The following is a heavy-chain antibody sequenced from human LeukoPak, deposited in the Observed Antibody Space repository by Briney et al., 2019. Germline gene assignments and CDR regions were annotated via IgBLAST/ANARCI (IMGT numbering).Heavy chain of an antibody. V-gene: IGHV3-30*18. Sequence: GGSLRLSCSASGFTLSSSGLHWVRQAPGKGLEWVAVISYDGSNKYYADSVKGRSTTPRDDSKNTLYLQMNSLRVEYTAVYYCAKGLYSSGPFDYWGQGTLVTASS. D-gene: IGHD6-19*01. CDR1: GFTLSSSG. CDR2: ISYDGSNK. CDR3: AKGLYSSGPFDY. J-gene: IGHJ4*02.